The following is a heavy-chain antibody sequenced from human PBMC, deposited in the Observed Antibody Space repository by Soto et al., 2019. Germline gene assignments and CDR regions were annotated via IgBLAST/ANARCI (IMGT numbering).Heavy chain of an antibody. J-gene: IGHJ4*02. CDR1: GGTFSSYA. CDR2: IIPIFGTA. D-gene: IGHD3-22*01. Sequence: GASVKVSCKASGGTFSSYAISWVRQAPGQGLEWMGGIIPIFGTANYAQKFQGRVTITADESTSTAYMELSSLRSEDTAVYYCARVSNYYDSSGYLFDYWGQGTLVTVSS. V-gene: IGHV1-69*13. CDR3: ARVSNYYDSSGYLFDY.